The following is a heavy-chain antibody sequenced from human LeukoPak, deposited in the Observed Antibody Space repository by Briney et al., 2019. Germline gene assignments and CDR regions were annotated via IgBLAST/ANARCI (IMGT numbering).Heavy chain of an antibody. CDR1: GGSISSYY. V-gene: IGHV4-59*12. CDR2: MSHSGST. D-gene: IGHD4/OR15-4a*01. J-gene: IGHJ4*02. Sequence: SETLSLTCTVSGGSISSYYWSWIRQPPGKGLEWIGYMSHSGSTNYSPSHKSRVTISLDTSKNQFSLKLTSVTAADTAVYYCARGRTSFDYWGQGTLVTVSS. CDR3: ARGRTSFDY.